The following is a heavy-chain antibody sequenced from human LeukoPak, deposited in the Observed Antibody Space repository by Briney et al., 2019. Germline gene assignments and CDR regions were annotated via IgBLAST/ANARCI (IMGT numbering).Heavy chain of an antibody. CDR2: TNAGNGNT. V-gene: IGHV1-3*01. Sequence: ASVKVSCKASGYTFTSYGMHWVRQAPGQRLEWMGWTNAGNGNTKYSQKFQGRVTITRDTSASTAYMELSSLRSEDTAVYYCARLSIQLWPGFDYWGQGTLVTVSS. J-gene: IGHJ4*02. CDR3: ARLSIQLWPGFDY. D-gene: IGHD5-18*01. CDR1: GYTFTSYG.